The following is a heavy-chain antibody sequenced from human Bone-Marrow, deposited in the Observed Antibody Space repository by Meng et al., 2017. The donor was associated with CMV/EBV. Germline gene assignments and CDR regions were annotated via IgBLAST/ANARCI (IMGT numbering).Heavy chain of an antibody. CDR1: A. CDR3: ASLPSYGSGSKWGYYYYYGMDV. V-gene: IGHV3-30-3*01. D-gene: IGHD3-10*01. Sequence: ARDRVRQAQRKGLEWVADISYEGSNKYYADSGKGRFTISRDKSKNTLYRQMNSLRAEDTAVYYCASLPSYGSGSKWGYYYYYGMDVWGQGTTVTVSS. CDR2: ISYEGSNK. J-gene: IGHJ6*02.